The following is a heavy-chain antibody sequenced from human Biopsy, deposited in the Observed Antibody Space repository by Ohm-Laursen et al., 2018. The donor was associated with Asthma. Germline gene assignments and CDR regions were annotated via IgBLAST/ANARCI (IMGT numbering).Heavy chain of an antibody. J-gene: IGHJ4*02. CDR3: ARDVDLRSVY. D-gene: IGHD2-15*01. CDR2: IYSGGTS. Sequence: SLRLSCAASGFTVSRDYMFWVRQAPGKGLEWVSVIYSGGTSHTADSVRGRFTISRDCSKNTLYLQMNSLRAEDTAVYYCARDVDLRSVYWGQGTLVTVSS. CDR1: GFTVSRDY. V-gene: IGHV3-53*01.